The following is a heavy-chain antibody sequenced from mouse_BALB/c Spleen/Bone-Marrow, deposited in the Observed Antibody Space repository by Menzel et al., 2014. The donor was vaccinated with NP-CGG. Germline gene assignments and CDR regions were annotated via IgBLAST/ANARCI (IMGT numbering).Heavy chain of an antibody. Sequence: QVQLQQPGAELMKPGASVTISCKATGHIFSSYWIEWIKQRPGHGLEWIGEILPGSGNTNYNEKFRDKATFTAETSSNIAYMQLSSLTSEDSAVYYCSRRAHYFGSGLDYWGQGTTLTVSS. CDR2: ILPGSGNT. CDR3: SRRAHYFGSGLDY. V-gene: IGHV1-9*01. D-gene: IGHD1-1*01. CDR1: GHIFSSYW. J-gene: IGHJ2*01.